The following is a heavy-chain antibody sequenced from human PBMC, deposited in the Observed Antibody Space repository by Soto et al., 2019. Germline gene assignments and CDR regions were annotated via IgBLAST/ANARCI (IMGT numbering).Heavy chain of an antibody. Sequence: SETLSLTCTVSGGSISSGGYYWSWIRQHPGKGLEWIGYIYYSGSTYYNPSLKSRVTISVDTSKNQFSLKLSSVTAADTAVYYCARGYSRGWYDYRGKGTLVTVSS. CDR3: ARGYSRGWYDY. J-gene: IGHJ4*02. CDR1: GGSISSGGYY. CDR2: IYYSGST. V-gene: IGHV4-31*03. D-gene: IGHD6-19*01.